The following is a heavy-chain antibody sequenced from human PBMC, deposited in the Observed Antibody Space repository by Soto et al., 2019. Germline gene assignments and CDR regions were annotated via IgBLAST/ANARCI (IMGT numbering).Heavy chain of an antibody. CDR1: GFIFSSYA. Sequence: PGGSLRLSCAASGFIFSSYAMSWVRQAPGKGLEWVSAISGSGGSTYYADSVKGRFTISRDNAKNSLYLQMNSLRAEDTAVYYCARGHDIMTDCDPDWGHGTLVTVSS. CDR2: ISGSGGST. J-gene: IGHJ4*01. D-gene: IGHD3-9*01. V-gene: IGHV3-23*01. CDR3: ARGHDIMTDCDPD.